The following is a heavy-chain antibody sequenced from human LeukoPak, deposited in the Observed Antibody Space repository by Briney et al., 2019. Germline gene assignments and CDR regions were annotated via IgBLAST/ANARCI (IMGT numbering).Heavy chain of an antibody. J-gene: IGHJ6*03. CDR3: ATPLPLLSRTYYYYYMDV. CDR1: GYTFTSYY. D-gene: IGHD2-2*01. V-gene: IGHV1-46*01. Sequence: ASVKVSCKASGYTFTSYYMHWVRQARGQGLEWMGIINPSGGSTSYAQKFQGRVTMTRDTSTSTVYMELSSLRSEDTAVYYCATPLPLLSRTYYYYYMDVWGKGTTVTVSS. CDR2: INPSGGST.